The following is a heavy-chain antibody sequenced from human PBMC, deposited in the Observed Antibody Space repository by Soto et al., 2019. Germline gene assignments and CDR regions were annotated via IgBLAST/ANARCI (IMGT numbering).Heavy chain of an antibody. CDR2: IIPLFGTA. V-gene: IGHV1-69*13. Sequence: PVWVACKTFGGTFSTYAIDWLRQAPGQGLEWMGGIIPLFGTAKYAQNFQGRITITADESTNTAYMELRSLRSQDTAVYYCARGVHYDSSGYYYFYWGQGTLVTVS. CDR1: GGTFSTYA. CDR3: ARGVHYDSSGYYYFY. D-gene: IGHD3-22*01. J-gene: IGHJ4*02.